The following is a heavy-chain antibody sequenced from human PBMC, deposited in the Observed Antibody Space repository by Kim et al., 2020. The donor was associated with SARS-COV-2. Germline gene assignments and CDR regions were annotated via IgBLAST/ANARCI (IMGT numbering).Heavy chain of an antibody. CDR1: GGTFSSYA. J-gene: IGHJ6*02. CDR2: IIPIFGTA. V-gene: IGHV1-69*13. Sequence: SVKVSCKASGGTFSSYAISWVRQAPGQGLEWMGGIIPIFGTANYAQKFQGRVTITADESTSTAYMELSSLRSEDTAVYYCARDFAAMAAKGYYYYGMDVWGQGTTVTVSS. CDR3: ARDFAAMAAKGYYYYGMDV. D-gene: IGHD5-18*01.